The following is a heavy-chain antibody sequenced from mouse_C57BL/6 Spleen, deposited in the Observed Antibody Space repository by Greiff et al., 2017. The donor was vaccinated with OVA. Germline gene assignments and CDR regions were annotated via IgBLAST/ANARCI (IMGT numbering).Heavy chain of an antibody. J-gene: IGHJ4*01. Sequence: VHLVESGPGLVQPSQILSITCTVSGFSLTSYGVHWVRQSPGKGLEWLGVIWSGGSTDYNAAFISRLSISKDNSKSQVFFKMNSLQADDTAIYYCARKREYDYDGAMDYWGQGTSVTVSS. V-gene: IGHV2-2*01. CDR3: ARKREYDYDGAMDY. CDR1: GFSLTSYG. CDR2: IWSGGST. D-gene: IGHD2-4*01.